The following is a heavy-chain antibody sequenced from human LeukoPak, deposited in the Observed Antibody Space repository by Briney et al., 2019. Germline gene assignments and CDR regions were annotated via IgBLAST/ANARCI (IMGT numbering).Heavy chain of an antibody. D-gene: IGHD2-2*01. CDR3: ARGPWGEYCSSTSCPWDY. Sequence: SVKVSCKASGYTFTSYAISWVRQAPGQGLEWMGGIIPIFGTANYAQKFQGRVTITADESTSTAYMELSSLRSEDTAVYYCARGPWGEYCSSTSCPWDYWGQGTLVTVSS. J-gene: IGHJ4*02. CDR2: IIPIFGTA. CDR1: GYTFTSYA. V-gene: IGHV1-69*13.